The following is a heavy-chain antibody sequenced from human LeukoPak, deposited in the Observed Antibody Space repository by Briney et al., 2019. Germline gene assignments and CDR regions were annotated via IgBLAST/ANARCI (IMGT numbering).Heavy chain of an antibody. Sequence: SGGSLRLSCAASGFTFSSYAMNWVRQAPGKGLEWVAVISYGGTEPYYADSVKGRFTISRDNSKNTLVLEMNSLRTEDTAVYYCVRSLGYSSTWGTFDSWGQGALVTVSS. CDR1: GFTFSSYA. V-gene: IGHV3-30*04. D-gene: IGHD6-13*01. J-gene: IGHJ4*02. CDR2: ISYGGTEP. CDR3: VRSLGYSSTWGTFDS.